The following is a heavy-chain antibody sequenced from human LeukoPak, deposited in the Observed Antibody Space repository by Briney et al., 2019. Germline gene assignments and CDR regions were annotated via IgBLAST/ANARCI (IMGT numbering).Heavy chain of an antibody. CDR2: INAGNGNT. J-gene: IGHJ3*02. V-gene: IGHV1-3*01. D-gene: IGHD2-2*01. CDR3: ARIPLPYCSSTSCTGPPI. CDR1: GYTFTSNA. Sequence: GASVKVSCKASGYTFTSNAMHWVRQAPGQRLEWMGWINAGNGNTKYSQKFQGRVTITRDTSASTAYMELSSLRSEDTAVYYCARIPLPYCSSTSCTGPPIWGQGTMVTVSS.